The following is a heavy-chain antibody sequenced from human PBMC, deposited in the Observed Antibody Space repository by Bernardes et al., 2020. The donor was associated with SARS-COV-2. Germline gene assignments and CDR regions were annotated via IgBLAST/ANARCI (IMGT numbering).Heavy chain of an antibody. D-gene: IGHD4-17*01. Sequence: SETLSLTCTVSGGSISRGTYYWNWIRQPAGKGLEWIGRIYTSGSTNYNPSLKSRVTISKDTSKNQFFLRLSSVTAADTAIYYCARDNYNDYSDYGLSLKERGPYNWFDPWGQGTLVTVSS. CDR1: GGSISRGTYY. CDR2: IYTSGST. CDR3: ARDNYNDYSDYGLSLKERGPYNWFDP. V-gene: IGHV4-61*02. J-gene: IGHJ5*02.